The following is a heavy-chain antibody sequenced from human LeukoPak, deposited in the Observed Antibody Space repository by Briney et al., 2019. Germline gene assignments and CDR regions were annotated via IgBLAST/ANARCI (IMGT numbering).Heavy chain of an antibody. CDR3: AREWELLRPVLYYFDY. CDR2: IKQDGSEK. V-gene: IGHV3-7*01. CDR1: GFTFSSYW. J-gene: IGHJ4*02. D-gene: IGHD1-26*01. Sequence: GGSLRLSCAASGFTFSSYWMSWVRQAPGKGLEWVANIKQDGSEKYFVDSVKGRFTISRDNAKNSLYLQMNSLRAEDAAMYYCAREWELLRPVLYYFDYWGQGTLVTVSS.